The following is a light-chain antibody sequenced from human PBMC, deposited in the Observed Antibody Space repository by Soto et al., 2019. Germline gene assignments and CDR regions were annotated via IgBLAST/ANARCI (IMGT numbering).Light chain of an antibody. CDR3: QQYDKLPLT. J-gene: IGKJ4*01. CDR1: QDINSY. Sequence: DIQMPQSPSSLSASVGDRVTVTCQASQDINSYWAWYQQKPGKAPKFLVFDAFNLETGVPSRFSGSGSGTDFTFTISNLQPEDVATYYCQQYDKLPLTFGGGTKVDIK. CDR2: DAF. V-gene: IGKV1-33*01.